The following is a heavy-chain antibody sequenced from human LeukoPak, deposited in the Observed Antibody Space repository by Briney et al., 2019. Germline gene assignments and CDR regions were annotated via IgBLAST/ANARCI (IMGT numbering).Heavy chain of an antibody. D-gene: IGHD6-13*01. Sequence: GGSLRLSCAASGFTFGAHAMNWVRQAPGKGLEWVSTVSGRGINTYYADSVKGRFTISRDNSKSTMYLQMNSLRADDTAVYYCARDLGGYIRPHDHWGQGTRVTVSS. V-gene: IGHV3-23*01. CDR1: GFTFGAHA. CDR3: ARDLGGYIRPHDH. J-gene: IGHJ4*02. CDR2: VSGRGINT.